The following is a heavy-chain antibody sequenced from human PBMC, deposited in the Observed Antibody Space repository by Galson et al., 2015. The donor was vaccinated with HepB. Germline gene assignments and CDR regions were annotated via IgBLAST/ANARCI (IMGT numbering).Heavy chain of an antibody. Sequence: SVKVSCKASGYTFTSYYMHWVRQAPGQGLEWMGIINPSGGSTSYAQKFQGRVTMTRDTSTSTVYMELSSLRSEDTAVYYCARAPPKTRAQQLLSWFDPWGQGTLVTVSS. V-gene: IGHV1-46*03. CDR1: GYTFTSYY. CDR2: INPSGGST. J-gene: IGHJ5*02. CDR3: ARAPPKTRAQQLLSWFDP. D-gene: IGHD6-13*01.